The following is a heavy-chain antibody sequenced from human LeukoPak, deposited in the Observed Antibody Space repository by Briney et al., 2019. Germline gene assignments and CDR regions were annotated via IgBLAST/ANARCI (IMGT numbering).Heavy chain of an antibody. CDR3: ARGGGRTSPYYYYMDV. Sequence: ASVKVSCKASGYTFTSYAMNWVRQAPGQGLEWMGWINTNTGNPTYAQGFTGRFVFSLDTSVSTAYLQISSLKAEDTAVYYCARGGGRTSPYYYYMDVWGKGTTVTISS. D-gene: IGHD2-15*01. CDR2: INTNTGNP. CDR1: GYTFTSYA. V-gene: IGHV7-4-1*02. J-gene: IGHJ6*03.